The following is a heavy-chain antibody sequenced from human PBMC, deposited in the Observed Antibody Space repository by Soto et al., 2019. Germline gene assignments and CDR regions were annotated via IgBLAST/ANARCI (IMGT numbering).Heavy chain of an antibody. D-gene: IGHD3-10*01. CDR1: GGSISSHY. CDR2: IHYSGST. V-gene: IGHV4-59*11. Sequence: SETLSLTCFVSGGSISSHYWSWIRHAPGKGLEWIGSIHYSGSTKYNPSLKSRLTVSVGSSRRQFSVKLASVTAADTAVYYCARTRNFVRSSYNYYGMDVRGQGTAVTVSS. J-gene: IGHJ6*02. CDR3: ARTRNFVRSSYNYYGMDV.